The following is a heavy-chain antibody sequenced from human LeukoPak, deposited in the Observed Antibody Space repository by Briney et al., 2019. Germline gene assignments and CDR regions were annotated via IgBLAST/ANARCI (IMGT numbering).Heavy chain of an antibody. J-gene: IGHJ6*02. CDR2: TYYRSKWYN. V-gene: IGHV6-1*01. Sequence: SQTLSLTCAISGDRVSSNSAAWNWIRQSPSRGLEWLGRTYYRSKWYNDYAVSVKSRITINPDTSKNQFSLQLNSVTPEDTAVYYCATYSSSQLHYYYYGMDVWGQGTTVTVSS. CDR1: GDRVSSNSAA. D-gene: IGHD6-13*01. CDR3: ATYSSSQLHYYYYGMDV.